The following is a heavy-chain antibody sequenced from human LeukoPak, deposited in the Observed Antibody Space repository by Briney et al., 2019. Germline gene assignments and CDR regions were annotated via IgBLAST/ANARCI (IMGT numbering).Heavy chain of an antibody. CDR2: VHHSGST. V-gene: IGHV4-34*01. CDR3: CSGAYLY. CDR1: GGSFNSYY. D-gene: IGHD2-15*01. J-gene: IGHJ4*02. Sequence: SETLSPTCAVYGGSFNSYYWTWIRQPPGKRLEWIGEVHHSGSTNYNPSFEGRVSISVDTSKKQFSLKLRSVTAADTAVYYCCSGAYLYWGQGTLVSVSS.